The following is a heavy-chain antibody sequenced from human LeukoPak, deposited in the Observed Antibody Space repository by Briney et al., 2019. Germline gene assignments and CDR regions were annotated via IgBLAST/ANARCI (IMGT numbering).Heavy chain of an antibody. CDR2: IYSGGST. D-gene: IGHD1-26*01. J-gene: IGHJ6*02. V-gene: IGHV3-66*01. CDR1: GFTVSINY. Sequence: GGSLRLSCAASGFTVSINYMSWVRQAPGKGLEWVSVIYSGGSTYYADSVKGRFTISRDNSKNTLYLQMNSLRAEDTAVYYCARDRELDYGMDVWGQGTTVTVSS. CDR3: ARDRELDYGMDV.